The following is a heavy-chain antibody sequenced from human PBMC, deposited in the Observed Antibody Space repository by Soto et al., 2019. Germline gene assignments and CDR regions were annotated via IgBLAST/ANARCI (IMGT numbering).Heavy chain of an antibody. CDR2: INPSGGST. J-gene: IGHJ6*02. V-gene: IGHV1-46*03. D-gene: IGHD1-1*01. Sequence: ASVKVSCKASGYTFTSYYMHWVRQAPGQGLEWMGMINPSGGSTSYAQKFQGRVTMTRDTSTSTVYMELSSLRSEDTAVYYCVRVRPQCATWYNSYCMDVWGQGTPVTVSS. CDR1: GYTFTSYY. CDR3: VRVRPQCATWYNSYCMDV.